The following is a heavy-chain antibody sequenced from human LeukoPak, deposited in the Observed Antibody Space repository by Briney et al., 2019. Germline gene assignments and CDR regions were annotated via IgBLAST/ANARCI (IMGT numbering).Heavy chain of an antibody. CDR3: ARRAGYCSSTSCYSFDY. V-gene: IGHV3-7*01. J-gene: IGHJ4*02. D-gene: IGHD2-2*01. CDR2: IKQDGSEK. CDR1: GFTFSSYW. Sequence: GGSLRLSCAASGFTFSSYWMSWVRQAPGKGLEWVANIKQDGSEKYYVDSVKGRFTISRDNAKNSLYLQMNSLRAEDTAVYYCARRAGYCSSTSCYSFDYWGQGTLVTVSS.